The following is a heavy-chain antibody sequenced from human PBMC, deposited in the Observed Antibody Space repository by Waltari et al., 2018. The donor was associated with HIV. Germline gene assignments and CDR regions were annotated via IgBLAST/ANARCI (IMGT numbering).Heavy chain of an antibody. CDR2: INSDGSSS. CDR3: TRARYCGSDCLVLDY. Sequence: EVQLVESGGGLVQPGGSLRLSCAASGFTFSSYWMHWVGLAPGEGLVWVSRINSDGSSSSYADSVKGRFTISRDNAKNTLYLQMNSLRAEDTAVYYCTRARYCGSDCLVLDYWGQGTLVTVSS. CDR1: GFTFSSYW. D-gene: IGHD2-21*02. V-gene: IGHV3-74*01. J-gene: IGHJ4*02.